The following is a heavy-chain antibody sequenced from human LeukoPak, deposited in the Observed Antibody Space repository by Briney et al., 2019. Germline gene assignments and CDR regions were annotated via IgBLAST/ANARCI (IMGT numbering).Heavy chain of an antibody. D-gene: IGHD7-27*01. CDR1: GYNFTGSY. CDR3: TRVVGFATGWACDY. J-gene: IGHJ4*02. CDR2: INPHSGGS. V-gene: IGHV1-2*02. Sequence: ASVKVSCKTSGYNFTGSYIHWVRQAPGQGLEWMGWINPHSGGSNSAQKFQGGVTMTTDTSTTTAYMQLSRLRSDDTAVYYCTRVVGFATGWACDYWGQGTLVTVSS.